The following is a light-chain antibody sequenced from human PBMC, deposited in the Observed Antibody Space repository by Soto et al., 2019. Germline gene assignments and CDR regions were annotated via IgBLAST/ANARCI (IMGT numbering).Light chain of an antibody. J-gene: IGLJ1*01. V-gene: IGLV2-11*01. CDR2: DVT. CDR3: CSDAASSVV. Sequence: ALTQPRSVCGSAGQSVTISCTATISDVGGYNHVSWYQQPPGKAPKLIIYDVTTRPSGVPDRCSGSKSGNTASLTISGLQAVDEADYYCCSDAASSVVFGTGTKVTV. CDR1: ISDVGGYNH.